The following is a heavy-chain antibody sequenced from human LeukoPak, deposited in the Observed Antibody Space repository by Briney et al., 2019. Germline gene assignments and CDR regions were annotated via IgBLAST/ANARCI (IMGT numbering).Heavy chain of an antibody. J-gene: IGHJ6*02. CDR1: GYTFTGYY. Sequence: GASVKVSCKASGYTFTGYYMHWVRQAPGQGLEWMGWINPNSGSTDYAQKFQGRVTMTRDTSISTAYMELSRLRSDDTAVYYCARGYYDFWSGYYTDARGMDVWGQGTTVTVSS. CDR3: ARGYYDFWSGYYTDARGMDV. D-gene: IGHD3-3*01. CDR2: INPNSGST. V-gene: IGHV1-2*02.